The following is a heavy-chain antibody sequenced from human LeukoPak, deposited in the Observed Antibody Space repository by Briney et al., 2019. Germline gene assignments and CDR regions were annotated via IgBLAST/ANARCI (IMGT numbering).Heavy chain of an antibody. V-gene: IGHV3-7*01. CDR1: GFTFNTHW. CDR3: ATGRAAHLFDY. Sequence: GGSLRLSCAASGFTFNTHWMIWVRQAPGKGLEWVANVKQDGSEKYYVIAVRCRFTISRDNADNSMYLQMHSLSAEDTAVYYCATGRAAHLFDYWGQGTLVTVSS. CDR2: VKQDGSEK. D-gene: IGHD6-6*01. J-gene: IGHJ4*02.